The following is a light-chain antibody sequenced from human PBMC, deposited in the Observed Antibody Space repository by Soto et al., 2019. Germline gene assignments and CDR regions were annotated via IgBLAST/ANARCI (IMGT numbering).Light chain of an antibody. CDR2: GAS. CDR3: QQYNYWRT. V-gene: IGKV3-15*01. Sequence: EIVITQSPATLSVSPGERATLSCRASQSVSSKLAWYQQKPGQAPRLLIYGASTRATGIPARFSGSGSGTEFTLTISSLQSEDFAVYYCQQYNYWRTFGQGTKVDIK. CDR1: QSVSSK. J-gene: IGKJ1*01.